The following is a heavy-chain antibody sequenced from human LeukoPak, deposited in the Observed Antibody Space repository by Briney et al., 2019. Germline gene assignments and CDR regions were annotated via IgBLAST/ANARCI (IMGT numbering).Heavy chain of an antibody. J-gene: IGHJ4*02. V-gene: IGHV3-23*01. CDR3: SKKGQNEDYGKPD. Sequence: GGSLRLSGAASGFTFSSYAMSWVRQAPGKGLEWVSAISGSGDSTFYADSVKGRFTISRDNSKNTLYLQMNSLRAEDTAVYYCSKKGQNEDYGKPDWGQGTLVTVSS. CDR1: GFTFSSYA. CDR2: ISGSGDST. D-gene: IGHD4-17*01.